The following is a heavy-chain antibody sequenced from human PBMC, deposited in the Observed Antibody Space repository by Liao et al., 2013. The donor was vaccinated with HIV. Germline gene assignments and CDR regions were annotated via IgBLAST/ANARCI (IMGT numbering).Heavy chain of an antibody. D-gene: IGHD6-19*01. V-gene: IGHV4-4*07. CDR3: ARASGWYPSIDY. CDR1: GGSISSYY. CDR2: IHPTGNT. J-gene: IGHJ4*02. Sequence: QVHLQESGPGLVKPSETLSLTCTVSGGSISSYYWSWLRQSAGKGLEWIGRIHPTGNTNYNPSLKSRVSISVDSSTNRFSLLMTSVTAADTAVYYCARASGWYPSIDYWGQGTLVTVSS.